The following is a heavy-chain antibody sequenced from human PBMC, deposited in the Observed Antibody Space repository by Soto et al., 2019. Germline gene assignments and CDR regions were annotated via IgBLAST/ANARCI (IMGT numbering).Heavy chain of an antibody. V-gene: IGHV1-69*01. J-gene: IGHJ5*02. CDR1: GGTFSSYA. D-gene: IGHD2-15*01. CDR3: ARSRYCSGGSCYSYNWFDP. CDR2: IIPIFGTA. Sequence: QVQLVQSGAEVKKPGSSVKVSCKASGGTFSSYAISWVRQAPGQGLEWMGGIIPIFGTANYAQKVQGRVTITADESTSTAYMELSSLRSEATAVYYCARSRYCSGGSCYSYNWFDPWGQGTLVTVSS.